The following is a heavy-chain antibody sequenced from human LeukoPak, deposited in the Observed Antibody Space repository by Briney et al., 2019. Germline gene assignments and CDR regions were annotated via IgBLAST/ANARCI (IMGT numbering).Heavy chain of an antibody. CDR3: ARAKYTTAWYFDY. D-gene: IGHD6-19*01. V-gene: IGHV3-48*04. CDR1: GFTFSRYS. J-gene: IGHJ4*02. Sequence: GGSLRLSCVGSGFTFSRYSMTWVRQAPGKGLEWVSHISSGSGAIYYTDSLKGRSTISRDNAKSSLYLQMNSLRVDDTAVYYCARAKYTTAWYFDYWGQGTLVTVSS. CDR2: ISSGSGAI.